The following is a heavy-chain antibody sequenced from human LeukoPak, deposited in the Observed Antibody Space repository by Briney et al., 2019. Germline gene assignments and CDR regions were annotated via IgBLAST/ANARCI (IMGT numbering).Heavy chain of an antibody. Sequence: SETLSLTCTVSGGSIRTSNYYWGWIRQPPGKGLELIGNIYHGGSTYYTPSLRSRVTMSVDTSKNQFSLKLNSVTAADTAVCYCARTPPGPDYRCWGQGILVTVSS. V-gene: IGHV4-39*07. CDR1: GGSIRTSNYY. D-gene: IGHD1-14*01. J-gene: IGHJ4*02. CDR2: IYHGGST. CDR3: ARTPPGPDYRC.